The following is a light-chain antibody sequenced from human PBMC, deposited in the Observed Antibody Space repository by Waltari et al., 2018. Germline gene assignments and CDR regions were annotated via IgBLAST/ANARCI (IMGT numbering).Light chain of an antibody. Sequence: QSALTQPASVSGSPGQSITISCTGTTSDIGAYNYVSWYQLHPGQVPKLIIYDVTKRPSGVSQRFSGSKSGNTASLTISGLQAEDEADYYCCSYADSRGVFGGGTTLTVL. CDR2: DVT. V-gene: IGLV2-23*02. J-gene: IGLJ2*01. CDR3: CSYADSRGV. CDR1: TSDIGAYNY.